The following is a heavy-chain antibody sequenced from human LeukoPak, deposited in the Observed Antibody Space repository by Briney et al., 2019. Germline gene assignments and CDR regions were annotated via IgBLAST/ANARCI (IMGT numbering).Heavy chain of an antibody. CDR1: GFTFSNYA. V-gene: IGHV3-23*01. J-gene: IGHJ2*01. CDR2: ISGSGGST. D-gene: IGHD2-15*01. Sequence: GGSLRLSCAASGFTFSNYAMSWVRQAPGKGLEWVSVISGSGGSTYYADSVEGRFTVSRDNSKNTLYLQMNSLRAEDTAVYYCARDGLAAATLHWCFDLWGRGTLVTVSS. CDR3: ARDGLAAATLHWCFDL.